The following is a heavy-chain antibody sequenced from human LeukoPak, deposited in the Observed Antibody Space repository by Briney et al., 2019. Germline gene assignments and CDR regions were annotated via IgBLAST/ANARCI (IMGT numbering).Heavy chain of an antibody. CDR2: ISYDGSSA. J-gene: IGHJ4*02. CDR3: AKGGTSGWYYFEF. Sequence: PGGSLRLSCAASGFTFSSYGMHWVRQAPGKGLEWVAVISYDGSSAYYADSVKGRFTISRDNFKNTLCLQMNSLRVEDTAVYHCAKGGTSGWYYFEFWGQGTLVTVSS. V-gene: IGHV3-30*18. D-gene: IGHD6-19*01. CDR1: GFTFSSYG.